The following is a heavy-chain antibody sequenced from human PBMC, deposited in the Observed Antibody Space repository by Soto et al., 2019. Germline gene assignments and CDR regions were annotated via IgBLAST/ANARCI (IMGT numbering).Heavy chain of an antibody. D-gene: IGHD3-16*02. CDR2: ISGSGGST. V-gene: IGHV3-23*01. J-gene: IGHJ3*02. CDR1: GFTFSSYA. Sequence: GGSLRLCCAASGFTFSSYAMSWVRQAPGKGLEWVSAISGSGGSTYYADSVKGRFTISRDNSKNTLYLQMNSLRAEDTAVYYCAKDPIPLWLRLGELSPVAFDIWGQGTMVTVSS. CDR3: AKDPIPLWLRLGELSPVAFDI.